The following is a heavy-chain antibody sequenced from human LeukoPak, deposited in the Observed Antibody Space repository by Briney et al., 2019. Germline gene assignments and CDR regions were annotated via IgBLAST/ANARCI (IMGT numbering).Heavy chain of an antibody. CDR1: GCSISSYY. J-gene: IGHJ5*02. CDR2: IYYSGST. Sequence: SETLSLTCTASGCSISSYYWSWIRQPPGKGLEWIGYIYYSGSTNYNPSLKSRVTISVDTSKNQFSLKLSSVTAADTAVYYCARGDYYDSSGYYSRWFDPWGQGTLVTVSS. CDR3: ARGDYYDSSGYYSRWFDP. V-gene: IGHV4-59*01. D-gene: IGHD3-22*01.